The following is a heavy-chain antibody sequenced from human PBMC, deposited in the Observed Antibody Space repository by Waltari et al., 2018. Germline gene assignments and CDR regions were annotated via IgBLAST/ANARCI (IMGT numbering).Heavy chain of an antibody. CDR2: ISGSGGST. CDR1: GFTFSSYA. J-gene: IGHJ5*02. CDR3: AKDNYCTNGVCYRDNWFDP. Sequence: EVQLLESGGGLVQPGGSLRLSCAASGFTFSSYAMSWVRQAPGKGLEWVSAISGSGGSTAYADSVKGRFTISRGNSKNTLYLQMNSLRAEDTAVYYCAKDNYCTNGVCYRDNWFDPWGQGTLVTVSS. D-gene: IGHD2-8*01. V-gene: IGHV3-23*01.